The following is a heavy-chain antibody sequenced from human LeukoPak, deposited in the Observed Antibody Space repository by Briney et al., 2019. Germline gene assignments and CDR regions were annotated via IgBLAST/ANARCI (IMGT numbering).Heavy chain of an antibody. D-gene: IGHD4-17*01. Sequence: GGSLGLSCAASGFTFSNAWMSWVRQVPGKGLEWVGRIKSKTYGGTTDYAASVKGRFTISRDDSKNTLYLQMNSLKTEDTAVYYCTTDLPASTVTTWSRDYWGQGTLVTVSS. J-gene: IGHJ4*02. V-gene: IGHV3-15*01. CDR3: TTDLPASTVTTWSRDY. CDR2: IKSKTYGGTT. CDR1: GFTFSNAW.